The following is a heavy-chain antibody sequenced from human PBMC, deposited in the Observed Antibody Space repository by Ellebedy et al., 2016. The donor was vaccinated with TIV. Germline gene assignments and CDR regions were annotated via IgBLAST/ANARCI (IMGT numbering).Heavy chain of an antibody. V-gene: IGHV1-18*01. Sequence: AASVKVSCKASGYSFLSNGITWVRQAPGQGLEWMGWINAHTGNTNYAQTFQGRFTMTRDTPTATAYMELTILRSDDTAVYYCARYNDFLAGSPMYYFDYWGQGTLVIVSP. D-gene: IGHD3-9*01. J-gene: IGHJ4*02. CDR2: INAHTGNT. CDR3: ARYNDFLAGSPMYYFDY. CDR1: GYSFLSNG.